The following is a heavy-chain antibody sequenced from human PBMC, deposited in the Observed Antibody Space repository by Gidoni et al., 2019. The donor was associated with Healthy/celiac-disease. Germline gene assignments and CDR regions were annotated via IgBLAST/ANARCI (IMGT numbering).Heavy chain of an antibody. CDR3: VKTIRGDGSLRYFDWLLGCWDY. J-gene: IGHJ4*01. CDR1: GFPLDDYA. V-gene: IGHV3-9*01. CDR2: ISGNSGRI. D-gene: IGHD3-9*01. Sequence: EVQLVESGRGLVKPGRSLTLPWAASGFPLDDYAMHWIRRAPGKGLECGSGISGNSGRIGYADAVKCRFTISRDNAKTALYLPMNSLRAEDTALYYCVKTIRGDGSLRYFDWLLGCWDYWGHGTLVTVSS.